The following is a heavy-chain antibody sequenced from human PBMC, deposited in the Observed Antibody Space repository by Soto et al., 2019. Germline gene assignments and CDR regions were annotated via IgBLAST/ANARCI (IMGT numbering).Heavy chain of an antibody. CDR1: GGSISSGGYY. Sequence: PSETLSLTCTVSGGSISSGGYYWGWVRQPPGKGLEWIGYIYYSGSTYYNPSLKSRVTISVDTSKNQFSLKLSSVTAADTAVYYCARAPYNWNYLGDYYYGMDVWGQGTTVTVSS. CDR3: ARAPYNWNYLGDYYYGMDV. CDR2: IYYSGST. V-gene: IGHV4-30-4*01. D-gene: IGHD1-7*01. J-gene: IGHJ6*02.